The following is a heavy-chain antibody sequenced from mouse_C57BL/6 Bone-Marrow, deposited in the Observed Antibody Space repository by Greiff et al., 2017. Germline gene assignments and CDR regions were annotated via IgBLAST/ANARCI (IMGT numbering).Heavy chain of an antibody. J-gene: IGHJ2*01. D-gene: IGHD2-3*01. CDR3: ARHENGYYEDY. CDR2: ISSGGSYT. CDR1: GFTFSSYG. V-gene: IGHV5-6*01. Sequence: EVKLMESGGDLVKPGGSLKLSCAASGFTFSSYGMSWVRQTPDKRLEWVATISSGGSYTYYPDSVKGRFTISRDNAKNTLYLQMSSLKSEDTAMYYCARHENGYYEDYWGQGTTLTVSS.